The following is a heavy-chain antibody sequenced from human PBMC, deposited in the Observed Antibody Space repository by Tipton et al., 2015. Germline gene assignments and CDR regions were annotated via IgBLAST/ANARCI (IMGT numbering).Heavy chain of an antibody. J-gene: IGHJ5*02. CDR1: GVSISTGGYY. D-gene: IGHD3-22*01. CDR3: ARLSDSSPTGRFGP. Sequence: TLSLTCTVSGVSISTGGYYWSLIRQHPGKGLQWIGYISYTGGTRYNPSLQSRLSISGDTSKNQFSLRLDSVTAADTAMYYCARLSDSSPTGRFGPWGQGTLVTVSS. CDR2: ISYTGGT. V-gene: IGHV4-31*03.